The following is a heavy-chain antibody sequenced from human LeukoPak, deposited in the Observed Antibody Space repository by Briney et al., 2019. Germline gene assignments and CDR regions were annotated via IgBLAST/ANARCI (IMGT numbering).Heavy chain of an antibody. Sequence: SETLSLTCTVSGGSISSYYWSWIRQPAGKGLEWIGRIYTSGSTNYNPSLKSRVTMSVDTSKNQFSLKLSSVTAADTAVYYCARLPCSGSCYSFWFDPWGQGTLVTVSS. CDR1: GGSISSYY. V-gene: IGHV4-4*07. J-gene: IGHJ5*02. CDR3: ARLPCSGSCYSFWFDP. D-gene: IGHD2-15*01. CDR2: IYTSGST.